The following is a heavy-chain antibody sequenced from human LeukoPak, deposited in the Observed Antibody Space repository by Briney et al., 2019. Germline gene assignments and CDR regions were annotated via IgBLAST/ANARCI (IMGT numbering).Heavy chain of an antibody. Sequence: GSLRLSCAASGFTFSTYWMHWVRQAPGTGLVWVSLINSDGSSTNYADSVKGRFTISRDNPKNTPYLQMNSLRAEDTAVYYCATDVPAVTIFGYWGQGTLVTVSS. CDR2: INSDGSST. V-gene: IGHV3-74*01. J-gene: IGHJ4*02. D-gene: IGHD2-2*01. CDR1: GFTFSTYW. CDR3: ATDVPAVTIFGY.